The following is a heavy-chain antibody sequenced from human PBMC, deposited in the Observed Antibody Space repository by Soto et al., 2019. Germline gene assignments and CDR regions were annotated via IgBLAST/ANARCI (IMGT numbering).Heavy chain of an antibody. J-gene: IGHJ6*02. D-gene: IGHD1-26*01. CDR3: TTESGEGV. CDR2: ITRKIDGEAT. CDR1: GFSFSNAW. Sequence: EVQLVESGGGLVKPGGSLRLSCAAYGFSFSNAWLNWVRQAPGQGLEWVGRITRKIDGEATDYAGPVKGRFSVFRDDSKSALYLQMNSLKGYDTAVYYCTTESGEGVWGQGTTVTVS. V-gene: IGHV3-15*07.